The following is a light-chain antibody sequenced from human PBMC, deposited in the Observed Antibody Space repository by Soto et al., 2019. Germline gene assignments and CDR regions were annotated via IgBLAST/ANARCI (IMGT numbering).Light chain of an antibody. Sequence: EIVLTQSPAILSLSPGERATLSCGASQSVRSSYLAWYQQKPGLAPRLLIYDASSRATGIPDRFSGSGSGTGFTLTISRLEPEDFAVYYCQQYGSSPITFGQGTRLEIK. J-gene: IGKJ5*01. CDR1: QSVRSSY. V-gene: IGKV3D-20*01. CDR2: DAS. CDR3: QQYGSSPIT.